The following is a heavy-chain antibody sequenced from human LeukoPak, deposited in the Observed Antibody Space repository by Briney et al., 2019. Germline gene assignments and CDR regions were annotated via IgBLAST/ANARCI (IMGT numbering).Heavy chain of an antibody. CDR1: GGSISSGGYF. D-gene: IGHD6-6*01. V-gene: IGHV4-31*03. Sequence: PSQTLSLTCTVSGGSISSGGYFWTWIRQQPGKGLEWIGYIYYSGSTYYNPSLKSRVTISVDLSKNQFSLKLSSVTAADTAVYYCARAPYSSSSVDYWGRGTLVTVSS. CDR2: IYYSGST. CDR3: ARAPYSSSSVDY. J-gene: IGHJ4*02.